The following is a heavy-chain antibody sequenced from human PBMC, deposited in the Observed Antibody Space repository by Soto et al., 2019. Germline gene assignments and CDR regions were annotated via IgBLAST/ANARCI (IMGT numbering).Heavy chain of an antibody. J-gene: IGHJ4*02. CDR3: ARDPRHQLVSFPLDY. CDR2: ISAYNGNT. CDR1: GYTLTIYG. Sequence: ASVKVSCKASGYTLTIYGISWVRQAPGQGLEWMGWISAYNGNTNYEQKLQGRVTMTTDTSTSTAYMELRSLRTDDTAVYYCARDPRHQLVSFPLDYWGQGTLVTVSS. D-gene: IGHD6-13*01. V-gene: IGHV1-18*01.